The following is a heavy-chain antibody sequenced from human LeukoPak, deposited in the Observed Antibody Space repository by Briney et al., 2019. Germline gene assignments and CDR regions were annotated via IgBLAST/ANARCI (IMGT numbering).Heavy chain of an antibody. V-gene: IGHV3-7*01. CDR2: IKQAGSEN. Sequence: GGSLRLSCAASGFMFSSYWMTWVRQAPGKGLAWVANIKQAGSENSYVDSVKGRFSISRDNAKNPLYLQINSLRAEDTAVYYCANTPPTTSSDYWGQGTLVTVSS. J-gene: IGHJ4*02. D-gene: IGHD4-11*01. CDR1: GFMFSSYW. CDR3: ANTPPTTSSDY.